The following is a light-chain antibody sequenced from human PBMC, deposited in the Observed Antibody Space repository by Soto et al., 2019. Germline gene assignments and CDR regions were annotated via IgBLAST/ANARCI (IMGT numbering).Light chain of an antibody. V-gene: IGLV1-44*01. CDR1: SSNIGSTT. J-gene: IGLJ3*02. CDR3: AAWDDSLNGVV. CDR2: NNN. Sequence: QSVLTQPPSASGTPGQRVTIACSGSSSNIGSTTVKWYQQLPGTAPKRLIYNNNQRPSGVPDRFSGSKSGTSASLAISGLQSEDEADYYCAAWDDSLNGVVFGGGTKLTVL.